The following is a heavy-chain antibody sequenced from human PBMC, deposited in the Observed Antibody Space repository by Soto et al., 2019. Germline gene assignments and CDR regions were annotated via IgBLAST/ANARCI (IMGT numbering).Heavy chain of an antibody. Sequence: QVQLVESGGGVVQPGRSLRLSCAASGFTFSSYGMHWVRQAPGKGLEWVAVISYDGSNKYYADSVKGRFTISRDNSKNTLYLQMNSLRAEDTAVYYCAKDLYDYIWGSRKQGAHYWGQGTLVTVSS. CDR2: ISYDGSNK. V-gene: IGHV3-30*18. J-gene: IGHJ4*02. D-gene: IGHD3-16*01. CDR3: AKDLYDYIWGSRKQGAHY. CDR1: GFTFSSYG.